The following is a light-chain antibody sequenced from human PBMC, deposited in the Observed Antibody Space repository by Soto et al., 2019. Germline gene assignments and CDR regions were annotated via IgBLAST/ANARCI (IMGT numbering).Light chain of an antibody. V-gene: IGLV2-14*01. CDR1: SSDVGAYNY. CDR3: SSYTSSTTWV. CDR2: EVS. Sequence: QSALTQPASVSGSPGQSITISCTGTSSDVGAYNYVSWYQQHPGKAPKLMIYEVSYRPSGVSDRFSGSRSGNTASLTTSGLQAEDESDYYCSSYTSSTTWVFGGGTKLTVL. J-gene: IGLJ3*02.